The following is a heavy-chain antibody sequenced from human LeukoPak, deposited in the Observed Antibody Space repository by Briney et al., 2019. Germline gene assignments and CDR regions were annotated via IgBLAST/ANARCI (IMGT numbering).Heavy chain of an antibody. D-gene: IGHD3/OR15-3a*01. CDR2: IYYSGST. J-gene: IGHJ3*02. CDR1: GGSIRSYY. CDR3: ARDIGPDDAFDI. Sequence: NASETLSLTCTVSGGSIRSYYWSWLRQPPGKGLEWIGYIYYSGSTNYNPSLKSRVTISVDTSKNQFSLRLSSVTAADTAVYYCARDIGPDDAFDIWGQGTMVTVSS. V-gene: IGHV4-59*01.